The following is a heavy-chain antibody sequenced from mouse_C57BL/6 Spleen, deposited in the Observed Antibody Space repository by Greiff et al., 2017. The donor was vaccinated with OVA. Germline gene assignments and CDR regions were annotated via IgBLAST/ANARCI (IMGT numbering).Heavy chain of an antibody. CDR1: GYTFTSYW. D-gene: IGHD4-1*01. J-gene: IGHJ1*03. CDR2: IHPNSGST. V-gene: IGHV1-64*01. Sequence: QVQLQQPGAELVKPGASVKLSCKASGYTFTSYWMHWVKQRPGQGLEWIGMIHPNSGSTNYNEKFKSKATLTVDKSSSTAYMQLSSLTSEDSAVYYWARLGRDWYFDVWGTGTTVTVSS. CDR3: ARLGRDWYFDV.